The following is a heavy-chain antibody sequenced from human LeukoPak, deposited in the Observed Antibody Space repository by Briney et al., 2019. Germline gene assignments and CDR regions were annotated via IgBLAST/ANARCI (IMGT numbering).Heavy chain of an antibody. Sequence: ASVKVSCKASGYTFTSYYMHWVQQAPGQGLEWMGIINPSGGSTSYAQKFQGRVTMTRDTSTSTVYMELSSLRSGDTAVYYCAREGLLLWFGELLDYYYGMDVWGKGTTVTVSS. D-gene: IGHD3-10*01. V-gene: IGHV1-46*01. CDR2: INPSGGST. CDR1: GYTFTSYY. CDR3: AREGLLLWFGELLDYYYGMDV. J-gene: IGHJ6*04.